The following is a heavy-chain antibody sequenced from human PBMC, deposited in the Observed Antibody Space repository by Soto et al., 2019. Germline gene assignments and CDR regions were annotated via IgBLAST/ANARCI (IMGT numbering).Heavy chain of an antibody. CDR3: AKIGHYGDPFPTYYYYYYGMDV. Sequence: PGGSLRFSCAASGFTFSSYGMHWVRQAPGKGLEWVAVISYDGSNKYYADSVKGRFTISRDNSKNTLYLQMNSLRAEDTAVYYCAKIGHYGDPFPTYYYYYYGMDVWGQGTTVTVSS. CDR2: ISYDGSNK. V-gene: IGHV3-30*18. CDR1: GFTFSSYG. J-gene: IGHJ6*02. D-gene: IGHD4-17*01.